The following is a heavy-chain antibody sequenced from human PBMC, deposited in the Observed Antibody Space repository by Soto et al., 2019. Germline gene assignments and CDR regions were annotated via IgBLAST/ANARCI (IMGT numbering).Heavy chain of an antibody. J-gene: IGHJ5*02. CDR2: IYWDDDK. CDR1: GFALSTNGVG. Sequence: SGPTRVNPTQTLALTCTFSGFALSTNGVGVGWIRQPPGRALEWLALIYWDDDKYYSPSLENRLTITKDPSKDQAILTMTNVDPVDTATYYCAHRVDLRPSHWSLGWFDPRGQETPVTVSS. CDR3: AHRVDLRPSHWSLGWFDP. D-gene: IGHD2-21*01. V-gene: IGHV2-5*02.